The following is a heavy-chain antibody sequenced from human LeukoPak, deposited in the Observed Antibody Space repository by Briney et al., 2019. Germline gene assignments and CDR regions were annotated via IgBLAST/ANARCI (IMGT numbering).Heavy chain of an antibody. V-gene: IGHV4-34*01. D-gene: IGHD6-19*01. CDR1: GGSFSGYY. Sequence: PSETLSLTCAAYGGSFSGYYWSWIRQPPGKGLEWIGEINHSGSTNYNPSLKSRVTISVDTSKNQFSLKLSSVTAADTAVYYCARGAIAVAGTVLPNILEYWGQGTLVTVSS. J-gene: IGHJ4*02. CDR3: ARGAIAVAGTVLPNILEY. CDR2: INHSGST.